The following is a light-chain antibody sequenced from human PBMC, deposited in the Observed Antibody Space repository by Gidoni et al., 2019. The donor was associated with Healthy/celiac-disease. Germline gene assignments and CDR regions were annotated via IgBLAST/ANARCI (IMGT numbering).Light chain of an antibody. V-gene: IGKV3-15*01. J-gene: IGKJ2*01. Sequence: EIVMTQSPATLSVSPGDRATLSCRASQSVSSNLAWYQQKPGQAPRLLIFGASTRATGVPARFSGSGSGTEFTLTISSLQSEDFALYYCQRYNNWPFAFGQGTKLEIE. CDR1: QSVSSN. CDR3: QRYNNWPFA. CDR2: GAS.